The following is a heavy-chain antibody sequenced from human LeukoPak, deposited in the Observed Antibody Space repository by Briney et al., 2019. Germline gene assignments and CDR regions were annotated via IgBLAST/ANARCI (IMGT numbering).Heavy chain of an antibody. CDR1: GGCFSGYY. J-gene: IGHJ4*02. CDR2: INHSGST. CDR3: ARQTGSGMFILP. Sequence: SETRALTCAVYGGCFSGYYWSWIRKPPGKGLEWIGEINHSGSTNYNPSLKSRVTISLDTSKNKFSLRLTSVTAADTAVYYCARQTGSGMFILPGGQGTLVTVSS. V-gene: IGHV4-34*01. D-gene: IGHD3-3*01.